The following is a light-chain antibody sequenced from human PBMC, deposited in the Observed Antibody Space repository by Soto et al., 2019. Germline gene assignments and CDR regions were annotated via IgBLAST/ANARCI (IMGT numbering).Light chain of an antibody. CDR3: QQSYSSPQMYT. J-gene: IGKJ2*01. CDR2: AAS. CDR1: QTISSS. Sequence: DIQMTQSPSSLSASVGDRVTITCRASQTISSSLNWYQQKPGKAHDLLIYAASNLQSGVPSRFSGSGSGSDFTLTISSLQPEDFATYYCQQSYSSPQMYTFGQGTRLEIK. V-gene: IGKV1-39*01.